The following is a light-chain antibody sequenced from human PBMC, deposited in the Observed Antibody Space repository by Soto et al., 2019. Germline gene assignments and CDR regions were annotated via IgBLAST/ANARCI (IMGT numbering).Light chain of an antibody. CDR3: TSGTTSTTMI. Sequence: QSVLTQPASVSGSPGQSITISCTGTRSDIGAYNFVSWYQQHPGEVPKLILYDVNVRPSGVSNRFSGSKSGNTASLTISGLQAEDEADYYCTSGTTSTTMIFGGGTKVTVL. J-gene: IGLJ2*01. CDR2: DVN. V-gene: IGLV2-14*03. CDR1: RSDIGAYNF.